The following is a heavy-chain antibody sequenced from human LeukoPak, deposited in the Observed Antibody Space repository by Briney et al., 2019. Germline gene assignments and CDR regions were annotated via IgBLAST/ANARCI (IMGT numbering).Heavy chain of an antibody. CDR2: ISAYNGNT. J-gene: IGHJ4*02. V-gene: IGHV1-18*01. D-gene: IGHD3-22*01. CDR1: GYTFTSYG. CDR3: ARTAGTAQDYYDSSGYSDY. Sequence: GASVKVSCKASGYTFTSYGISWVRQAPGQGLEWMGWISAYNGNTNYAQKLQGRVTMTTDTSTSTAYMELRSLRSDDTAVYYCARTAGTAQDYYDSSGYSDYWGQGTLVTVSS.